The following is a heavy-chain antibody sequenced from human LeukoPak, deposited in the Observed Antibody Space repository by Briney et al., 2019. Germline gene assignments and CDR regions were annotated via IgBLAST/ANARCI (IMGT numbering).Heavy chain of an antibody. V-gene: IGHV4-59*01. CDR3: ARVRMSIAAVPSTYYYYYYGMDV. CDR2: IYYSGST. Sequence: SETLSLTCTVSGGSISNYYWSWIRRPPGKGLEYIGYIYYSGSTDYNPSLKSRVTISVDTSKNQFSLKLSSVTAADTAVYYCARVRMSIAAVPSTYYYYYYGMDVWGQGTTVTVSS. CDR1: GGSISNYY. D-gene: IGHD6-13*01. J-gene: IGHJ6*02.